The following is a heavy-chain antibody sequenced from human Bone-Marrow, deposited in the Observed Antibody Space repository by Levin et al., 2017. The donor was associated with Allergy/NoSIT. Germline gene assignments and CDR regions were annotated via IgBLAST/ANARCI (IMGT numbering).Heavy chain of an antibody. D-gene: IGHD1-1*01. V-gene: IGHV3-11*01. CDR1: RFDFSEYY. J-gene: IGHJ4*01. CDR3: AIDYHYNWKDGHGAY. Sequence: KTGGSLRLSCTASRFDFSEYYMSWIRQAPGKGLEWISSISANANHRNYADSVKGRFTISRDSAKNSLYLQMNSLKADDTAVYYCAIDYHYNWKDGHGAYWGQGTLVTVSS. CDR2: ISANANHR.